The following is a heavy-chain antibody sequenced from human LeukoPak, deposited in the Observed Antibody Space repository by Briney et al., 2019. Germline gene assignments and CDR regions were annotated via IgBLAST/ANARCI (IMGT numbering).Heavy chain of an antibody. Sequence: GGSLRLSCAASGFTFDDYAMHWVRQAPGKGLEWVSLISGDGGSTYYADSVKGRFTISRDNSKNSLYLQMNSLRTEDTALYYCAKAPSDYAYYYGMDVWGKGTTVTVSS. J-gene: IGHJ6*04. V-gene: IGHV3-43*02. CDR2: ISGDGGST. CDR3: AKAPSDYAYYYGMDV. D-gene: IGHD4-17*01. CDR1: GFTFDDYA.